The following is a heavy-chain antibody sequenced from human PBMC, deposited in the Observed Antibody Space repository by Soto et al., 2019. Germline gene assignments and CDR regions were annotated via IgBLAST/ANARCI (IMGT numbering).Heavy chain of an antibody. Sequence: SQTLSLTCDISVYSVSSNSAAWNWISQSPSRGLEWLGRTYYRSKWYNDYAVSVKSRITINPDTSKNQLSLQLNSVTPEDTAVYYCAIGARYFPIEYWGQGTLDHVS. D-gene: IGHD1-1*01. V-gene: IGHV6-1*01. CDR1: VYSVSSNSAA. CDR2: TYYRSKWYN. J-gene: IGHJ4*02. CDR3: AIGARYFPIEY.